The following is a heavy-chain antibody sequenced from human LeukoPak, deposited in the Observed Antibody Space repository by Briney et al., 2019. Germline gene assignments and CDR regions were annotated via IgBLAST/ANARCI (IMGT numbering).Heavy chain of an antibody. J-gene: IGHJ6*03. CDR1: GASISSYY. V-gene: IGHV4-59*01. D-gene: IGHD3-3*01. Sequence: SETLSLTCTVSGASISSYYWSWIRQHPGRGLEEIGSIYYRATTNYNPSFKSRVTISLDTSRNQFSLKLSSVTAADTAVYYCARVRFLEWPAPMDVWGKGTTVTVSS. CDR2: IYYRATT. CDR3: ARVRFLEWPAPMDV.